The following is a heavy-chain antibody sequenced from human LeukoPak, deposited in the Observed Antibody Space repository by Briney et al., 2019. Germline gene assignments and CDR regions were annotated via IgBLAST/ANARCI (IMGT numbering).Heavy chain of an antibody. CDR1: GFTFSSYA. CDR3: AKGDYEGSFDY. Sequence: HTGGSLRLSCAASGFTFSSYAMSWVRQAPGKGLEWVSAISGSGGSTYYADSVKGRFTISRDNSTNTLYLQMNSLRAEDTAVYYCAKGDYEGSFDYWGEGTLVTASS. J-gene: IGHJ4*02. V-gene: IGHV3-23*01. CDR2: ISGSGGST. D-gene: IGHD4-17*01.